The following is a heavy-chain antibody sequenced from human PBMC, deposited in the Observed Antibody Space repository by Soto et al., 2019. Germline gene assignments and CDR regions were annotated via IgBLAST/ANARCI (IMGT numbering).Heavy chain of an antibody. D-gene: IGHD2-15*01. Sequence: QVQLVQSGAEVKKPGSSVKVSCKAPGGTFSSYAISWVRQAPGQGLEWMGGIIPIFGTAKYAQKFQGRFTITADESTSTGNMELSSLRSEDTAVYYCARSQGGSSSLDIYYYYYYGMDVWGQGTTVTVSS. CDR1: GGTFSSYA. CDR2: IIPIFGTA. V-gene: IGHV1-69*01. CDR3: ARSQGGSSSLDIYYYYYYGMDV. J-gene: IGHJ6*02.